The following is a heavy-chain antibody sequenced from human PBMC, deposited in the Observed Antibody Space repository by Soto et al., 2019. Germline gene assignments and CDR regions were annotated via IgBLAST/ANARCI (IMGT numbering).Heavy chain of an antibody. CDR2: IYPGDSDT. V-gene: IGHV5-51*01. CDR1: GYNFTGYW. D-gene: IGHD3-10*01. Sequence: GESLKISCKGSGYNFTGYWVGWVRQMPGKGLECMGIIYPGDSDTRYSPSFQGQVTISADKSISTAYLQWSSLKASDTAMYYCAGGGVRGVITRTRDYYGMDVWGQGTTVTVSS. J-gene: IGHJ6*02. CDR3: AGGGVRGVITRTRDYYGMDV.